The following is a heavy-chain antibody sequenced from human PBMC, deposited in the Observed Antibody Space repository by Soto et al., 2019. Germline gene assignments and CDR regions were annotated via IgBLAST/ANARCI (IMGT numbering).Heavy chain of an antibody. V-gene: IGHV4-4*02. CDR3: ARFTMFGEVIPDAFDI. D-gene: IGHD3-3*01. CDR1: GGCICSCNG. CDR2: IYHSGST. J-gene: IGHJ3*02. Sequence: PSETLYLTSAVSGGCICSCNGWSWVRKPPGKGLEWIGEIYHSGSTHYNPSLKSRVTISVDKSKNQFSLKLSSVTAADTAVYYCARFTMFGEVIPDAFDIWGQGTMVTVS.